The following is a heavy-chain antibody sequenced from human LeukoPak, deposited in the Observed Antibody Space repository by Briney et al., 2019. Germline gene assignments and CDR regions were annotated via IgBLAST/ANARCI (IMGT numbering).Heavy chain of an antibody. D-gene: IGHD2-2*01. V-gene: IGHV1-8*01. J-gene: IGHJ6*03. CDR3: ARGTARARDKGVPAASYYYYMDV. Sequence: AAVTVSFKSSGYTFTSYDINGVRQATGQGLEWMGVMYPNSGNKGYAQKFQGKVTMNRNTSISTAYMELSSLRSEDTAVYYCARGTARARDKGVPAASYYYYMDVWGKGTTVTVSS. CDR1: GYTFTSYD. CDR2: MYPNSGNK.